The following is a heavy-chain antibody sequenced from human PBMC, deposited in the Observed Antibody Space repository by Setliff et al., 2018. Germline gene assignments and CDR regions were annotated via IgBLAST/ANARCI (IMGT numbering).Heavy chain of an antibody. CDR1: GGSISRYH. V-gene: IGHV4-4*08. J-gene: IGHJ6*03. CDR3: ARSNMGNYYDSGRYYYYYYMDV. Sequence: SETLSLTCTVSGGSISRYHWSWIRQPPGKGLEWIGYIQTSGTTSYNPSLKSRVTISVDTSKNQFSLRLKSVTAADTAVYYCARSNMGNYYDSGRYYYYYYMDVWGKGTTVTVSS. D-gene: IGHD3-10*01. CDR2: IQTSGTT.